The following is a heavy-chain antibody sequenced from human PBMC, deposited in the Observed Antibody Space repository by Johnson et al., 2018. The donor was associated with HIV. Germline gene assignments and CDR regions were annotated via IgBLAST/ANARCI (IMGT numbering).Heavy chain of an antibody. CDR1: GLSVSINY. Sequence: MQLVESGGGLIQPGGSLRLSCAVSGLSVSINYITWVRQAPGKGLEWVSVIHSGGSTYYADSVEGRFTISTDNSKNTVLLQMKSLQVEDTAVYYWAGGGHWGGDCAGAKQALDIWGQGTRVTVSS. J-gene: IGHJ3*02. D-gene: IGHD2-21*01. V-gene: IGHV3-53*01. CDR3: AGGGHWGGDCAGAKQALDI. CDR2: IHSGGST.